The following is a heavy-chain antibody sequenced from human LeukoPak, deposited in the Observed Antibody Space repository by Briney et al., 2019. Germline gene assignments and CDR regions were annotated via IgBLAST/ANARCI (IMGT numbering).Heavy chain of an antibody. CDR2: ISSSGSTI. V-gene: IGHV3-48*03. D-gene: IGHD3-16*02. Sequence: GGSLRLSCAASGFTFSSYEMNWVRQAPGKGLEWVSYISSSGSTIYYADSVKGRFTISRDNAKNSLYLQMNSLRAEDTAVYYCARLGLGELSADYWGQGTLVTVSS. CDR3: ARLGLGELSADY. CDR1: GFTFSSYE. J-gene: IGHJ4*02.